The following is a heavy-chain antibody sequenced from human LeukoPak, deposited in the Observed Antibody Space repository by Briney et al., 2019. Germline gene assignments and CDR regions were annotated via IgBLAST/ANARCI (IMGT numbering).Heavy chain of an antibody. J-gene: IGHJ4*02. CDR1: GFTFSSYW. Sequence: GGSLRLSCAVSGFTFSSYWMHWVRQAPGRGLVWVSRIDRDGSRINYADSVKGRFTISRDNGKNTLFLQMNSLRAEDAAVYHCVRGNDYGGPHYWGQGTLVTVSS. CDR3: VRGNDYGGPHY. CDR2: IDRDGSRI. V-gene: IGHV3-74*01. D-gene: IGHD4-23*01.